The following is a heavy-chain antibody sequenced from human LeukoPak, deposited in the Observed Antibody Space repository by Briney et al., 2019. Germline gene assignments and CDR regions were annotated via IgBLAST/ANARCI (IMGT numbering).Heavy chain of an antibody. CDR2: ISSSGSTI. V-gene: IGHV3-48*03. CDR1: GFTFSSYE. CDR3: ARVTAIWFGEFSFDY. D-gene: IGHD3-10*01. J-gene: IGHJ4*02. Sequence: AGGSLRLSCAAYGFTFSSYEMNWVRQAPGKGLEWVSYISSSGSTIYYADSVKGRFTISRDNAKNSLYLQMNSLRAEDTAVYYCARVTAIWFGEFSFDYWGQGTLVTVSS.